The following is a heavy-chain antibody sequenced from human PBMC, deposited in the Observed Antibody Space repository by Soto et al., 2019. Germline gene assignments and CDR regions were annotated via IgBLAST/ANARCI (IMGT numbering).Heavy chain of an antibody. V-gene: IGHV1-3*01. J-gene: IGHJ5*02. CDR1: GYTFTSYA. CDR3: ARGIVVVVAATPLLDP. CDR2: INAGNGNT. Sequence: QVQLVQSGAEVKKPGASVKVSCKASGYTFTSYAMHWVRQAPGQRLEWMGWINAGNGNTKYSQKFQGRVTITRDRSASTAYMELSSLRSEDTAVYYCARGIVVVVAATPLLDPWGQGTLVTVSS. D-gene: IGHD2-15*01.